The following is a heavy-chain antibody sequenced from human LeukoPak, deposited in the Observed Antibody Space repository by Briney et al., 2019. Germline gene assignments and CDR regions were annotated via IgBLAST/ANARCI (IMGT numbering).Heavy chain of an antibody. CDR3: ARGNRIAVAGPHQYYYYGMDV. CDR1: GFTFSSYE. Sequence: PGGSLRLSCAASGFTFSSYEMNWVRQAPGKGLEWVSYISSSGSTIHYADSVKGRFTISRDNAKNSLYLQMNSLRAEDTAVYYCARGNRIAVAGPHQYYYYGMDVWGQGTTVTVSS. V-gene: IGHV3-48*03. CDR2: ISSSGSTI. J-gene: IGHJ6*02. D-gene: IGHD6-19*01.